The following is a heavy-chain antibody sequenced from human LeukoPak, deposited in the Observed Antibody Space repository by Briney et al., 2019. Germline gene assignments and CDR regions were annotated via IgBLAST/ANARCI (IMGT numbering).Heavy chain of an antibody. CDR1: GGSTSSYY. CDR3: ARHDPIVGTPDAFDI. D-gene: IGHD1-26*01. CDR2: IYYSGNT. V-gene: IGHV4-59*08. Sequence: SETLSLTCTVSGGSTSSYYWNWIRQPPGKGLEWIAYIYYSGNTDYNPSLKSRVTTSLDTSKNQFSLKLSSATAADTAVYYCARHDPIVGTPDAFDIWGQGTMVTVSS. J-gene: IGHJ3*02.